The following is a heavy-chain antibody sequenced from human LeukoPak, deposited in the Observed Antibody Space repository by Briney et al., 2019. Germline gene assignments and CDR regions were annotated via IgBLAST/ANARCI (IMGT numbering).Heavy chain of an antibody. CDR2: IYRSGNT. D-gene: IGHD1-26*01. J-gene: IGHJ4*02. V-gene: IGHV4-38-2*01. Sequence: SETLSLTCAVSSYSISSGYYGGWIRQPPGQGLGGIGTIYRSGNTYYNPSLRSRVTISVETCKHQFSLKLSSVTAADTGVYYCERLGRRRTFDYWGQGTLVTVSS. CDR1: SYSISSGYY. CDR3: ERLGRRRTFDY.